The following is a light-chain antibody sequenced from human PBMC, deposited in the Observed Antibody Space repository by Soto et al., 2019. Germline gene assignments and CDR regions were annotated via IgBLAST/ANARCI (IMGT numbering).Light chain of an antibody. V-gene: IGLV2-11*01. J-gene: IGLJ3*02. CDR3: CSYAGSYTSV. Sequence: QSALTQPRSVSGSPGQSVTISCTGTSSDVGGYNYVSWYQQHPGKAPKLMIYDVSKRPSGVPDRFSGSKSGNTASLTISGLQAEDEDCCSYAGSYTSVFGGGTKLTVL. CDR1: SSDVGGYNY. CDR2: DVS.